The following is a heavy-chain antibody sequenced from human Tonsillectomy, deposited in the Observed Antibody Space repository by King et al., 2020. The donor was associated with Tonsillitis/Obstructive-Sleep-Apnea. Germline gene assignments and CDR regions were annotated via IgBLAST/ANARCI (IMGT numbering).Heavy chain of an antibody. D-gene: IGHD6-13*01. J-gene: IGHJ6*03. CDR2: ISAYNGNT. CDR3: ARATSIAAAGYYYYYMDV. CDR1: GYTFTSYG. Sequence: VQLVESGAEVKKPGASVKVSCKASGYTFTSYGISWVRQAPGQGLEWMGWISAYNGNTNYAQKLQGRVTMTTDTSTSTAYMKLRSLRSDDTAVYYCARATSIAAAGYYYYYMDVWGKGTTVTVSS. V-gene: IGHV1-18*01.